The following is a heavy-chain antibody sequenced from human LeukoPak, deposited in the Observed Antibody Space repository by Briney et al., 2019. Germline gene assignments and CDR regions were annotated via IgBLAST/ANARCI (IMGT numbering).Heavy chain of an antibody. Sequence: SETLPLTCTVSGGSISSYYWSWIRQPAGKGLEWIGRIYTSGSTNYNPSLKSRVTMSIDTSKNRFSLKLRSVTAADTAVYYCARDSNNFWSGYWDYWGQGTLVTVSS. V-gene: IGHV4-4*07. CDR2: IYTSGST. J-gene: IGHJ4*02. CDR3: ARDSNNFWSGYWDY. D-gene: IGHD3-3*01. CDR1: GGSISSYY.